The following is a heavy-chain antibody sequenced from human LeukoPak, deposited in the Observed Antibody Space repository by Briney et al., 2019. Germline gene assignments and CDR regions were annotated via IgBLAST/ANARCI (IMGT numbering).Heavy chain of an antibody. Sequence: SETLSLTCAVYGGSFSGYYWSWIRQPPGKGLEWIGEINHSGSTNYNPSLKSRVTISVDTSKNQFSLKLSSVTAADTAVYYCARDRTYFGDAFDIWGQGTMVTVSS. D-gene: IGHD2/OR15-2a*01. J-gene: IGHJ3*02. V-gene: IGHV4-34*01. CDR3: ARDRTYFGDAFDI. CDR1: GGSFSGYY. CDR2: INHSGST.